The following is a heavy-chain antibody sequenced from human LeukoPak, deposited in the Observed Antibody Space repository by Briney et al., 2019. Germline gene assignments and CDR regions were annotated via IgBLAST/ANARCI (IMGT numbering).Heavy chain of an antibody. J-gene: IGHJ4*02. V-gene: IGHV4-59*08. CDR3: ARRLSSSWYGTFDY. CDR2: IYYSGSA. D-gene: IGHD6-13*01. Sequence: SETLSLTCTVSGGSISSYYWSWIRQPPGKGLEWIGYIYYSGSANYNPSLKSRVTISVDTSKNQFSLKLSSVTAADTAVYYCARRLSSSWYGTFDYWGQGTLVTVSS. CDR1: GGSISSYY.